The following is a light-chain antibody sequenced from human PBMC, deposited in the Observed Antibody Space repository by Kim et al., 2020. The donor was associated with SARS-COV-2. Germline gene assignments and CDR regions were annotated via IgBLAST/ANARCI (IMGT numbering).Light chain of an antibody. Sequence: FMLTQPHSVSESPGKTVTISCTRSSGSIASNYVQWYQQRPGSAPTTVIYEDNQRPSGVPDRFSGSIDSSSNSASLTISGLKTEEEADYYCQSYDSSNLVFGGGTQLTVL. J-gene: IGLJ2*01. CDR1: SGSIASNY. CDR3: QSYDSSNLV. CDR2: EDN. V-gene: IGLV6-57*04.